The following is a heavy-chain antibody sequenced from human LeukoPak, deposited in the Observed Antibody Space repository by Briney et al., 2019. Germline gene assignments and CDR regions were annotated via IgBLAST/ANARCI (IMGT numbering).Heavy chain of an antibody. CDR3: ARDLHYYVAMDV. CDR2: IYHSGST. CDR1: GGSISSSDW. J-gene: IGHJ6*02. V-gene: IGHV4-4*02. Sequence: SGTLSLTCAVSGGSISSSDWWTWVRQPPGEGLEWIGEIYHSGSTKYNPSLKSRVTISVDKSKNQFSLKVSSVTAEDTALYYCARDLHYYVAMDVWGQGPRSPSP. D-gene: IGHD3-10*02.